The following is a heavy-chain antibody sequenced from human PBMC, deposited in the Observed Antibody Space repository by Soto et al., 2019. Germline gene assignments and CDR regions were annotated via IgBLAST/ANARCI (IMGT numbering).Heavy chain of an antibody. CDR3: ARHLRLGRSPLQTEFDY. CDR1: GGSISSSSYY. D-gene: IGHD2-15*01. J-gene: IGHJ4*02. CDR2: IYYSGST. V-gene: IGHV4-39*01. Sequence: PSETLSLTCTVSGGSISSSSYYWGWIRQPPGKGLEWIGSIYYSGSTYYNPSLKSRVTISVDTSKNQFSLKLSSVTAADTAVYYCARHLRLGRSPLQTEFDYWGQGTLVTVSS.